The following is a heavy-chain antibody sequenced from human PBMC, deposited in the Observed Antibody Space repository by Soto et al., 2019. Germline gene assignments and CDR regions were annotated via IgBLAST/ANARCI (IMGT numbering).Heavy chain of an antibody. Sequence: QVQLQESGPGLVKPSQTLSLTCTVSGGSISSGGYYWSWIRQHPGKGLEWIGYIYYSGSTYYNPSLKSRVTISVDTSKNQFSPKLSSVTAADTAVYYCARGGRPQAAYYYYYYGMDVWGQGTTVTVSS. CDR1: GGSISSGGYY. D-gene: IGHD2-15*01. CDR3: ARGGRPQAAYYYYYYGMDV. CDR2: IYYSGST. J-gene: IGHJ6*02. V-gene: IGHV4-31*03.